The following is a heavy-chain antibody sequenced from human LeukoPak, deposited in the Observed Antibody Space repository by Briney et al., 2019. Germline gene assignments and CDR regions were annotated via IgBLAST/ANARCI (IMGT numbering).Heavy chain of an antibody. CDR2: IYTSGST. Sequence: ASQTLPLTCTVSGGSISSGGYYWSWIRQPPGKGLEWIGYIYTSGSTNYNPSLKSRVTISVDTSKNQFSLKLSSVTAADTAVYYCARREAVAGIFDYWGQGTLVTVSS. CDR1: GGSISSGGYY. J-gene: IGHJ4*02. CDR3: ARREAVAGIFDY. D-gene: IGHD6-19*01. V-gene: IGHV4-61*09.